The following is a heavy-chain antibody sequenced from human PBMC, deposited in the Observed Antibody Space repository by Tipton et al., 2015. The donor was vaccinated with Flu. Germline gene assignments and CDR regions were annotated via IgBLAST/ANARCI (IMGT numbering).Heavy chain of an antibody. D-gene: IGHD1-1*01. V-gene: IGHV1-2*04. J-gene: IGHJ4*02. CDR2: INFNSGET. CDR3: AREGLSAGWNDNSLDS. CDR1: GHPFTAFY. Sequence: QVQLVQSGAEVRKPGASVKVSCKASGHPFTAFYIHWVRQAPGQGLEWMGWINFNSGETNYAQKFQDWVTMTRDTSISTAYMELRRLRSADTAVYYCAREGLSAGWNDNSLDSWGRGTLVSVSS.